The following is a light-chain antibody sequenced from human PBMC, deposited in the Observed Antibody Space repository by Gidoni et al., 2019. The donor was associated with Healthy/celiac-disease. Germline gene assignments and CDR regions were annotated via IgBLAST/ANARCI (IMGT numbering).Light chain of an antibody. Sequence: DIQMSQSPSYLSASVGDRVTITCRASQSISSYLNWYQQKPGKAPKLLIYAACSLQRGVPSRFSGSGAGTDFTLTISSLQPEYFATYYFQQSYSTPYTFGQWTKLEIK. V-gene: IGKV1-39*01. CDR2: AAC. CDR1: QSISSY. J-gene: IGKJ2*01. CDR3: QQSYSTPYT.